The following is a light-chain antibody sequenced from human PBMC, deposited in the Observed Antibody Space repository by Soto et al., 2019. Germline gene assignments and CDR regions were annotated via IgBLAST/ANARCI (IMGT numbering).Light chain of an antibody. CDR2: KAS. CDR3: QQYISYPGT. CDR1: QSISSW. J-gene: IGKJ1*01. Sequence: DIQMTQSPSTLSASVGDRVTITCRASQSISSWLAWYQQKPGKAPKLLIYKASSLESGVPSRFSGSGSGTEFTLTISSLQPDNFATYYCQQYISYPGTFGQGTKVDIK. V-gene: IGKV1-5*03.